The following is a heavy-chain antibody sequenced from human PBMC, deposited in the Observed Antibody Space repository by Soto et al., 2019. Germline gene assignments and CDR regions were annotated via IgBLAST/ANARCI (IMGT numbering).Heavy chain of an antibody. D-gene: IGHD6-19*01. CDR3: ARDEGDSGWYYFDY. CDR1: GFTFSNYG. V-gene: IGHV3-33*01. Sequence: QVQLVESGGGVVQPGRSLRLSCAASGFTFSNYGMHWVRQAPGKGLEWVAVIWYEGSNKYYADSVKGRFTISRDNSKNTMYLQMTSLRAEDTAVYYCARDEGDSGWYYFDYWGQGPLVNVSS. J-gene: IGHJ4*02. CDR2: IWYEGSNK.